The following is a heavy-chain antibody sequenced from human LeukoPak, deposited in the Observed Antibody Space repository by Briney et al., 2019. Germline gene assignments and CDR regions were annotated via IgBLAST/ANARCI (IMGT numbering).Heavy chain of an antibody. D-gene: IGHD6-25*01. CDR3: AKGITAPTSLPDDDAFDI. CDR2: ISTSGTST. V-gene: IGHV3-21*01. J-gene: IGHJ3*02. CDR1: GFTFSSYN. Sequence: GGSLRLSCAASGFTFSSYNMNWVRQAPGKGLEWVSSISTSGTSTYYADSVKGRFTISRDNAKNSLYLQMNSLRAEDTAVYYCAKGITAPTSLPDDDAFDIWGQGTMVTVSS.